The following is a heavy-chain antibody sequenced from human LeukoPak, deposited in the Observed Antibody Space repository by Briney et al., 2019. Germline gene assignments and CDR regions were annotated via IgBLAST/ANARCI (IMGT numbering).Heavy chain of an antibody. CDR3: ARGLVPYDSSGYTPDY. D-gene: IGHD3-22*01. Sequence: ASVKVSCKASGYTFTSYGISWVRQAPGQGLEWMGWISAYNGNTNYAQKLQGRVTMTTDTSTSTAYMELRSLRSDDTAVYYCARGLVPYDSSGYTPDYWGQGTLVTVSS. V-gene: IGHV1-18*01. J-gene: IGHJ4*02. CDR2: ISAYNGNT. CDR1: GYTFTSYG.